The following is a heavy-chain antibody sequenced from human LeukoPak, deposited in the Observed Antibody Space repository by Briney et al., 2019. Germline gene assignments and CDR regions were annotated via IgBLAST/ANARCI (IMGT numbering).Heavy chain of an antibody. V-gene: IGHV3-23*01. CDR3: AKDRYSSSWYNWFDP. D-gene: IGHD6-13*01. J-gene: IGHJ5*02. CDR1: GFTFSSYA. CDR2: ISGSGGST. Sequence: GGSLRLSCAASGFTFSSYAMSWVRQAPGKGLEWVSAISGSGGSTYYADSVEGRFTISRDNSKNTLYLQMNSLRAEDTAVYYCAKDRYSSSWYNWFDPWGQGTLVTVSS.